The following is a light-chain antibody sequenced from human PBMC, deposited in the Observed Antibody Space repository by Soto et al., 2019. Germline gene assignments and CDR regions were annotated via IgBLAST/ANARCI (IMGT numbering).Light chain of an antibody. V-gene: IGLV2-14*01. CDR1: SSDVGGYNY. J-gene: IGLJ1*01. CDR2: DVS. Sequence: QSVLTQPRSVSGSLGQSVTISCAGTSSDVGGYNYVSWYQQYPGKAPKLMIYDVSNRPSGVSNRFSGSKSGNTASLTISGLQAEDEADYYCTSYTSSSTLYVFGTGTKVTVL. CDR3: TSYTSSSTLYV.